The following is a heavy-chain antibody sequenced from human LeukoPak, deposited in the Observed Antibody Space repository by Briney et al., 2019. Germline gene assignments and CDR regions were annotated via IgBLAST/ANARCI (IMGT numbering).Heavy chain of an antibody. CDR2: ISWNSGSI. V-gene: IGHV3-9*01. CDR3: AKPVVAATHFDY. CDR1: GFTFDDYA. Sequence: GGSLRLSCAASGFTFDDYAMHWVRQAPGKGLEWVSGISWNSGSIGYADSVKGRFSISRDNSKNTLYLQMNSLRAEDTAVYYCAKPVVAATHFDYWGQGTLVTVSS. D-gene: IGHD2-15*01. J-gene: IGHJ4*02.